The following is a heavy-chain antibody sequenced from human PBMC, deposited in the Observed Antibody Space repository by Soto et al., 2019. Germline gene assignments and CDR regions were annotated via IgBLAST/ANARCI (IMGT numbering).Heavy chain of an antibody. V-gene: IGHV1-8*01. CDR2: MNPNSGNT. CDR3: ARMTTVTTPDAFDI. J-gene: IGHJ3*02. D-gene: IGHD4-17*01. Sequence: ASVKVSCKASGYTFTSYDINWVRQATGQGLEWMGWMNPNSGNTGYAQKFQGRVTMTRNTSISTAYMELSSLRSEDTAVYYCARMTTVTTPDAFDIWGQGTMVTVSS. CDR1: GYTFTSYD.